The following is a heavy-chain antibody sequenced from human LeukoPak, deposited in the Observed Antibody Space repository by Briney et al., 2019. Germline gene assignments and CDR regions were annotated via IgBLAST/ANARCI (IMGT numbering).Heavy chain of an antibody. V-gene: IGHV4-59*05. D-gene: IGHD6-19*01. CDR1: GGSISSYY. Sequence: SETLSLTCTVSGGSISSYYWSWIRQPPGKGLEWIGSIYYSGSTYYNPSLKSRVTISVDTSKNQFSLKLSSVTAADTAVYYCARIPSSGWYYYYYYYGMDVWGQGTTVTVSS. J-gene: IGHJ6*02. CDR3: ARIPSSGWYYYYYYYGMDV. CDR2: IYYSGST.